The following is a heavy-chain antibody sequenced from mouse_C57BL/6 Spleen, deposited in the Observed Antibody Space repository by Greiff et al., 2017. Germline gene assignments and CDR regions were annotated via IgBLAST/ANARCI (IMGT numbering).Heavy chain of an antibody. J-gene: IGHJ2*01. Sequence: VQGVESGPGLVQPSQSLSITCTVSGFSLTSYGVHWVRQSPGKGLEWLGVIWSGGSTDYNAAFISRLSISKDNSKSQVFFKMNSLQAYDTAIYYCARNVEYYYFDDWGQGTTLTVSS. V-gene: IGHV2-2*01. CDR2: IWSGGST. D-gene: IGHD5-1*01. CDR1: GFSLTSYG. CDR3: ARNVEYYYFDD.